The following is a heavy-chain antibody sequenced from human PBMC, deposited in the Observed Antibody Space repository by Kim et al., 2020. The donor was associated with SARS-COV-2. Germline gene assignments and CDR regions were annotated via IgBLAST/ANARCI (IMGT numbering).Heavy chain of an antibody. CDR2: TYYRSEWSY. CDR3: AAGWALSF. CDR1: GDSVSSNSAA. V-gene: IGHV6-1*01. D-gene: IGHD6-19*01. Sequence: SQTLSLTCAISGDSVSSNSAAWNWIRQSPSRGLEWLGGTYYRSEWSYDYAVSVKGRITINADTSKNQFSLHLNSVTPEDTAVYYCAAGWALSFWGQGTLV. J-gene: IGHJ4*02.